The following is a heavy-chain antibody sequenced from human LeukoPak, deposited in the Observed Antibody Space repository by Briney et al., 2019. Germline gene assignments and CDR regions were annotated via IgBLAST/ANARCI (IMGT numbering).Heavy chain of an antibody. CDR3: ARDQRRILRPWSRYYGMDV. J-gene: IGHJ6*02. CDR2: INSCSSYI. V-gene: IGHV3-21*01. D-gene: IGHD3-3*01. Sequence: GGSLRLSCTASGFTFSSYSMNWVRDAPGQGLEGVSYINSCSSYIYYADSVKGRFTISRDNAKNSLYLQMDSLRAEDTAVYYCARDQRRILRPWSRYYGMDVWGQGTTVTVSS. CDR1: GFTFSSYS.